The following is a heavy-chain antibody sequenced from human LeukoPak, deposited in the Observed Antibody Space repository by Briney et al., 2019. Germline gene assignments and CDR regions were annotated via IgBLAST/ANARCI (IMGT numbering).Heavy chain of an antibody. J-gene: IGHJ4*01. V-gene: IGHV3-53*01. D-gene: IGHD1-1*01. CDR2: LYTVDTT. CDR3: SRGGVNYWNPRY. CDR1: GFTVSNYY. Sequence: AGSLRLSCVASGFTVSNYYISWVRQAPGKGLEWVSLLYTVDTTYYAESVEGRFTISRDDSKNHIHLQMNTPRDEDNAVYYCSRGGVNYWNPRYWGQGTLVTVSS.